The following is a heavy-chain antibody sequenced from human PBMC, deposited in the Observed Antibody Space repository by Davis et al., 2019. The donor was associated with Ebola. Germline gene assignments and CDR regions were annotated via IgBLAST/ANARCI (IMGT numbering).Heavy chain of an antibody. V-gene: IGHV1-18*04. CDR3: AKDGCSSTSCYTYYYYYYMDV. CDR1: GYTFTSYG. Sequence: ASVKVSCKASGYTFTSYGISWVRQAPGQGLEWMGWISAYNGNTNYAQKLQGRVTMTTDTSTSTAYMELRSLRSDDTAVYYCAKDGCSSTSCYTYYYYYYMDVWGKGTTVTVSS. J-gene: IGHJ6*03. CDR2: ISAYNGNT. D-gene: IGHD2-2*02.